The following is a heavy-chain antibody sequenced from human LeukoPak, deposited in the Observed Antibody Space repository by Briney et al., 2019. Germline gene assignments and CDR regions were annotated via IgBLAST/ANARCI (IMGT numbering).Heavy chain of an antibody. Sequence: GGSLRLSCAASGFTFTSYTMNWVRQAPGKGLEWVSYISSSSSTIYYADSVKGRFTISRDNAKNSLYLQMNSLRDEDTAVYYCATLRYFDWEFDYWGQGTLVTVSS. J-gene: IGHJ4*02. CDR1: GFTFTSYT. V-gene: IGHV3-48*02. CDR3: ATLRYFDWEFDY. D-gene: IGHD3-9*01. CDR2: ISSSSSTI.